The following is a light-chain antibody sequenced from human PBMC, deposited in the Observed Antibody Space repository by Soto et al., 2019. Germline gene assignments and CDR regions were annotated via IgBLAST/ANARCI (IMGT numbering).Light chain of an antibody. V-gene: IGKV4-1*01. CDR3: QQYLSTPFT. J-gene: IGKJ3*01. Sequence: DILMTQSPDSLALSLCYRSTIHCKSSQTLFYTSSNKNYLAWYQQRPGQPPKLLIYWASDRESGVPNRFSGSGSGTDFTLTISGLQAEDVALYYCQQYLSTPFTFGPGTKVDIK. CDR2: WAS. CDR1: QTLFYTSSNKNY.